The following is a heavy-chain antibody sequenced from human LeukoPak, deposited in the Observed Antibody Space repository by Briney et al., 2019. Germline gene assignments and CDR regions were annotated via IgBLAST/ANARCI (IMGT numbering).Heavy chain of an antibody. V-gene: IGHV4-39*01. CDR3: ASLMIARGDAFDI. CDR1: GGSISSYY. Sequence: PSETLSLTCTVSGGSISSYYWSWIRQPPGKGLEWIGSIYYSGSTYYNPSLKSRVTISVDTSKNQFSLKLSSVTAADTAVYYCASLMIARGDAFDIWGQGTMVTVSS. CDR2: IYYSGST. J-gene: IGHJ3*02. D-gene: IGHD3-22*01.